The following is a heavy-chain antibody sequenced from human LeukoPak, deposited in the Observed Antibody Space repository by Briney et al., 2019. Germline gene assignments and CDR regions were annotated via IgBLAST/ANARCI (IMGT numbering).Heavy chain of an antibody. D-gene: IGHD3-22*01. J-gene: IGHJ4*02. Sequence: SETLSLTCAVYGGSFSVYYWSWIRQPPGKGLEWIGEINHSGSTNYNPSLKSRVTISVDTSKNQFSLKLSSVTAADTAVYYCASRGTYDSSGPYYFDYWGQGTLVTVSS. CDR1: GGSFSVYY. CDR3: ASRGTYDSSGPYYFDY. V-gene: IGHV4-34*01. CDR2: INHSGST.